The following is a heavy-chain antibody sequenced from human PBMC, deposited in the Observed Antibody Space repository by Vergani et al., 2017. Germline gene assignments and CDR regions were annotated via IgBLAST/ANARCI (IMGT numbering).Heavy chain of an antibody. J-gene: IGHJ5*02. D-gene: IGHD4-23*01. CDR3: ARDPGDYGGLVFDP. CDR1: GFTFSSYG. CDR2: IWYDGSNK. V-gene: IGHV3-33*01. Sequence: QVQLVESGGGVVQPGRSLRLSCAASGFTFSSYGMHWVRQAPGKGLEWVAVIWYDGSNKYYADSVKGRFTISRDNSKNTLYLQMNSLRAEDTAVYYCARDPGDYGGLVFDPGGQGTLVTVSS.